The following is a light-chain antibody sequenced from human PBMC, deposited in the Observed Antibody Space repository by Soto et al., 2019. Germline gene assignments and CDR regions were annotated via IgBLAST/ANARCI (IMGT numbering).Light chain of an antibody. CDR3: QQYYNSPYT. Sequence: DIVVTQSPDSLPVSLGERATINCKSSQSVLSSSNDKNYLAWYRQKPVQPPKLLIYLASTRESGVPERFSGSGSGTDLTLTITRLQAEDVAVDYCQQYYNSPYTFGQGTKLEIK. V-gene: IGKV4-1*01. CDR2: LAS. CDR1: QSVLSSSNDKNY. J-gene: IGKJ2*01.